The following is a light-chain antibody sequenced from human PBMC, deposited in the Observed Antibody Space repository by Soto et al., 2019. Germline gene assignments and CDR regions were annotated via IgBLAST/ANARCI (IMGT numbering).Light chain of an antibody. CDR3: QSYDSSLSGYV. Sequence: QSVLTQPPSVSGAPGQRVTISCTGSSSNIGAGYDVSWYQQLPGTAPKSLIYGNTDRPSGVPDRFSGSKSGTSASPAITGLQAEDEADYYCQSYDSSLSGYVFGTGTKVTVL. CDR2: GNT. CDR1: SSNIGAGYD. J-gene: IGLJ1*01. V-gene: IGLV1-40*01.